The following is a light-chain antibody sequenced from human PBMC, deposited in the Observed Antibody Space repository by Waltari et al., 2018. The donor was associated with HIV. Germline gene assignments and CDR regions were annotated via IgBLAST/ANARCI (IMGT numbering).Light chain of an antibody. CDR3: QQSYSTPPLT. CDR1: QSITSY. Sequence: DIQLTQSPSSLSPSVGDRFPTTSRARQSITSYLIWYQQKPGKAPKLLIYAASSLQSGVPSRFSGSGSGTDFTLTISSLQPEDFATYYCQQSYSTPPLTFGGGTKVEIK. J-gene: IGKJ4*01. CDR2: AAS. V-gene: IGKV1-39*01.